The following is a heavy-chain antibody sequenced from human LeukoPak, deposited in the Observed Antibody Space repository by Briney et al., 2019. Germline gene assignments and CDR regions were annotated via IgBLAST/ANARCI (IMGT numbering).Heavy chain of an antibody. D-gene: IGHD6-6*01. CDR1: GFTFTTYG. CDR2: IQNDEIDK. Sequence: GGSLRLSCAASGFTFTTYGMHWVRQAPGKGLEWVAFIQNDEIDKFYADSVKGRFTISRDNAKNSLYLQMNSLRAEDTAVYYCARSIAARRNWFDPWGQGTLVTVSS. CDR3: ARSIAARRNWFDP. J-gene: IGHJ5*02. V-gene: IGHV3-30*12.